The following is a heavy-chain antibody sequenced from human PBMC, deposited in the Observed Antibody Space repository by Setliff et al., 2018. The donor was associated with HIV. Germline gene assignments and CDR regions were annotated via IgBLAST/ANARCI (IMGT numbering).Heavy chain of an antibody. CDR3: ARESIAAAYAFGM. CDR2: IYFSGST. J-gene: IGHJ3*02. CDR1: GGSINTGSYY. V-gene: IGHV4-61*09. D-gene: IGHD6-13*01. Sequence: SETLSLTCTVSGGSINTGSYYWSWIRQPAGKGLEWIGHIYFSGSTNYNPSLKSRVTMLIDTSKNQFSLRLSSVTAADTAVYYCARESIAAAYAFGMWGQGTMVTVS.